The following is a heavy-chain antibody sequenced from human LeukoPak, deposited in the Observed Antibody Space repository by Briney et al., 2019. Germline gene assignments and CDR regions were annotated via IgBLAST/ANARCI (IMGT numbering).Heavy chain of an antibody. CDR2: ISGSGGST. V-gene: IGHV3-23*01. CDR1: GFAFSSYA. Sequence: GGSLRLSCAASGFAFSSYAMSWVRQAPGKGLEWVSAISGSGGSTYYADSVKGRFTISRDNSKNTLYLQMNSLRAEDTAVYYCAKPRSTSTTVTTGFDYWGQGTLVTVSS. CDR3: AKPRSTSTTVTTGFDY. J-gene: IGHJ4*02. D-gene: IGHD4-17*01.